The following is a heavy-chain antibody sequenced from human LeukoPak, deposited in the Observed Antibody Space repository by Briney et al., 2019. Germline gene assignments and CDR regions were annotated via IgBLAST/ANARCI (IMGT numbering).Heavy chain of an antibody. D-gene: IGHD3-3*01. CDR1: GFTVSSNY. V-gene: IGHV3-53*01. Sequence: PGGSLRLSCAASGFTVSSNYMSWVRQAPGKGLEWVSVIFSGGSTYYADSVKGRFTISRDNSKNTLYLQMNSLRAEDTAVYYCARGTLTYYDFWSGGYNWFDPWGQGTLVTVSP. CDR2: IFSGGST. J-gene: IGHJ5*02. CDR3: ARGTLTYYDFWSGGYNWFDP.